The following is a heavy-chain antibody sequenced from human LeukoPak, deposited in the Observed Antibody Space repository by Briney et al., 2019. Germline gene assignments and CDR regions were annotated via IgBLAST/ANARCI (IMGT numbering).Heavy chain of an antibody. CDR3: ARDTYSSTVTPLDY. J-gene: IGHJ4*02. D-gene: IGHD4-17*01. Sequence: PGGSLRLSCAASGFSFSNYWMTWVRQAPGKGLEWVANIKQDGSENYYVDSVKGRFTISRDNAKNSLYLQMNSLRAEDTAMYYCARDTYSSTVTPLDYWGQGTLVTVSS. CDR1: GFSFSNYW. V-gene: IGHV3-7*01. CDR2: IKQDGSEN.